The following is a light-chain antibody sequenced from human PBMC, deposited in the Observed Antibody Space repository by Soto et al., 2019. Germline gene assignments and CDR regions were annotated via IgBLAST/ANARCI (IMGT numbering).Light chain of an antibody. CDR3: ATWDDSLNGYV. CDR1: SSNIGNNG. V-gene: IGLV1-36*01. CDR2: YDD. J-gene: IGLJ1*01. Sequence: QSVLTQPPSVSEAPRQRVTISCSGSSSNIGNNGVNWYQQLPGKAPKLLIYYDDLKPSGVSDRFSGSKSGTSASLTISGLQSEDEADYYCATWDDSLNGYVFGIGTKVTVL.